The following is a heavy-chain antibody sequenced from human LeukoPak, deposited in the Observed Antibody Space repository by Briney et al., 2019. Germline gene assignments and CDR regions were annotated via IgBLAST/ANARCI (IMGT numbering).Heavy chain of an antibody. Sequence: ASVKVSCKASGGTFSSYTISWVRQAPGQGLEWMGRIIPIHGIANYEQKFQGRVTITADKSTSTAYMELSSLRSEDTAVYYCARGYDFWSGQEDYGMDVWGQGTTVTVSS. V-gene: IGHV1-69*02. CDR2: IIPIHGIA. J-gene: IGHJ6*02. D-gene: IGHD3-3*01. CDR1: GGTFSSYT. CDR3: ARGYDFWSGQEDYGMDV.